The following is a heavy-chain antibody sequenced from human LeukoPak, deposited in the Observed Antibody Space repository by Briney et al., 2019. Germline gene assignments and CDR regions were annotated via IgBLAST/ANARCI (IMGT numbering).Heavy chain of an antibody. J-gene: IGHJ5*02. CDR1: GFTFSSYG. Sequence: GRSLRLSCAASGFTFSSYGMHWVRQAPGKGLEWVAVISYDGSNKYYADSVKGRFTISRDNSKNTLYLQMNSLRAEDTAVYYCAKNSYDSSGYYSNWFDPWGQGTLVTVSS. V-gene: IGHV3-30*18. CDR2: ISYDGSNK. D-gene: IGHD3-22*01. CDR3: AKNSYDSSGYYSNWFDP.